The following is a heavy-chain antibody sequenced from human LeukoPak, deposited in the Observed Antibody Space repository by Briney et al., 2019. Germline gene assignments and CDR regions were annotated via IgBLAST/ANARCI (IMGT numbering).Heavy chain of an antibody. V-gene: IGHV3-48*01. Sequence: GGSLRLSCAASGFTFSSYSMNWVRQAPGKGLEGVSYISSSSSSTIYYADSVKGRFTISRDNAKNPLYLQMNSLRAEDTAVYYCARDRYSSSWYYFDYWGQGTLVTVSS. J-gene: IGHJ4*02. CDR2: ISSSSSSTI. CDR1: GFTFSSYS. D-gene: IGHD6-13*01. CDR3: ARDRYSSSWYYFDY.